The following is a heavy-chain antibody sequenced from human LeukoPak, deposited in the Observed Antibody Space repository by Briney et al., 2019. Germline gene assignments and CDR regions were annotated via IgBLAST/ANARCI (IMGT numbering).Heavy chain of an antibody. D-gene: IGHD3-10*01. Sequence: ASVKVSCKASGCTFTSYGISWVRQAPGQGLEWMGWISAYNGNTNYAQKLQGRVTMTTDTSTSTAYMELRSLRSDDTAVYYCARDFATMVRGVYSFDYWGQGTLVTVSS. CDR2: ISAYNGNT. V-gene: IGHV1-18*04. J-gene: IGHJ4*02. CDR1: GCTFTSYG. CDR3: ARDFATMVRGVYSFDY.